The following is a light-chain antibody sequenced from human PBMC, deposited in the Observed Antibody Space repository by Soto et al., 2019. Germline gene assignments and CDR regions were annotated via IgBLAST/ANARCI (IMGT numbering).Light chain of an antibody. V-gene: IGKV3-15*01. CDR3: QQYNNWPT. CDR2: GAS. J-gene: IGKJ1*01. Sequence: EIVMTQSPATLSVSPGERATLSCRVSQSVSSNLAWYQQKPGQAPRLLIYGASTRATGTPARFSGSGSGTELTLTISSLQSEDFAVYYCQQYNNWPTFGQGTKVEIK. CDR1: QSVSSN.